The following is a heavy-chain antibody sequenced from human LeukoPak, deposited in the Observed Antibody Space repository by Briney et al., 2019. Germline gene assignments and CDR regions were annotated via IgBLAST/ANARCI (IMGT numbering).Heavy chain of an antibody. J-gene: IGHJ4*02. Sequence: SETLSLTCAVSDYSISSGYYWGWIRQPPGKGLEWIGSIYHSGSTYYNPSLKSRVTISVDTSKNQFSLKLSSVTAADTAVYYCALGYCSSTSCYENFDYWGQGTLVTVSS. V-gene: IGHV4-38-2*01. CDR1: DYSISSGYY. D-gene: IGHD2-2*01. CDR2: IYHSGST. CDR3: ALGYCSSTSCYENFDY.